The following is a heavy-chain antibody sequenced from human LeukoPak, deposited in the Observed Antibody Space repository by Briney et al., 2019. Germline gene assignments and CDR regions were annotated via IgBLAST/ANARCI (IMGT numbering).Heavy chain of an antibody. V-gene: IGHV3-21*01. CDR1: GFTFSSYS. D-gene: IGHD3-10*01. CDR2: ISSSSSYI. J-gene: IGHJ5*02. CDR3: ARTGPSHYYGSGTSRFDP. Sequence: GGSLRLSCAASGFTFSSYSMNWVRQAPGKGLELVSSISSSSSYIYYADSVKGRFTISRDNAKNSLYLQMNSLRAEDTAVYYCARTGPSHYYGSGTSRFDPWGQGTLVTVSS.